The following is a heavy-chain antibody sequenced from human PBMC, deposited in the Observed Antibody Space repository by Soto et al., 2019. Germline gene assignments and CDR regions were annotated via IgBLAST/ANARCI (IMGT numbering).Heavy chain of an antibody. Sequence: GGSLRLSCAASGFTFSSYAMSWVRQAPGKGLEWVSAISGSGGSTYYAGSVKGRFTISRDNSKNTLYLQMNSLRAEDTAVYYCAKDLEVARDSSGSIDYWGQGTLVTVSS. CDR3: AKDLEVARDSSGSIDY. J-gene: IGHJ4*02. CDR2: ISGSGGST. CDR1: GFTFSSYA. V-gene: IGHV3-23*01. D-gene: IGHD3-22*01.